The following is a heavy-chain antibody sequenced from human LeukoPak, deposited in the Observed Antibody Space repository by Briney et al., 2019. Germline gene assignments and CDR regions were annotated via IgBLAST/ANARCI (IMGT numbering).Heavy chain of an antibody. V-gene: IGHV3-30*18. D-gene: IGHD3-10*01. CDR3: VKDWGSFFASGSSYFDS. Sequence: GGSLRLSCAASGFTFRSYGMHWVRKAPGKGLEWVAVISHDGSNKYYGDSVKGRFTISRDNSKSTVYLQMNSLRAEDTAVYYCVKDWGSFFASGSSYFDSWGQGTLVTVSS. J-gene: IGHJ4*02. CDR2: ISHDGSNK. CDR1: GFTFRSYG.